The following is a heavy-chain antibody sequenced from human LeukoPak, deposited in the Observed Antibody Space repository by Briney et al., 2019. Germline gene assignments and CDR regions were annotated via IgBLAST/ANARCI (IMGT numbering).Heavy chain of an antibody. Sequence: SETLSLTCTVSGGSISNYYWSWIRQPPGKRLEWIGYINYSGSTNYNPSLHRRVTMSADTSKNQFSLKLSSVTAADTALYYCARTDYRGPELRAFDIWGQGTMVTVSS. CDR1: GGSISNYY. V-gene: IGHV4-59*08. CDR3: ARTDYRGPELRAFDI. D-gene: IGHD4-23*01. J-gene: IGHJ3*02. CDR2: INYSGST.